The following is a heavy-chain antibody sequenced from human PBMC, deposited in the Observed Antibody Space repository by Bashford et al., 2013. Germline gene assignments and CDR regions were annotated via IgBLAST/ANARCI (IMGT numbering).Heavy chain of an antibody. CDR3: ARGYCGGDCYDYYYGMDV. J-gene: IGHJ6*02. D-gene: IGHD2-21*01. CDR2: IYSGGST. CDR1: GFTVSSNY. V-gene: IGHV3-53*01. Sequence: GSLRLSCAASGFTVSSNYMSWVRQAPGKGLEWVSVIYSGGSTYYADSVKGRFTISRDNSKNTLYLQMNSLRAEDTAVYYCARGYCGGDCYDYYYGMDVWGQGTTVTVSS.